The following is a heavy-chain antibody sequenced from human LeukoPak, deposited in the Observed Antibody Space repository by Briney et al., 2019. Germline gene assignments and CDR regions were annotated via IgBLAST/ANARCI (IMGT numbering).Heavy chain of an antibody. J-gene: IGHJ4*02. CDR3: ARGLYYGSPY. Sequence: SETLSLTCAVYGGSFSGYYWSWIRQPPGKGLEWIGEINHSGSTNYNPSLKSRVTISVDTSKNQFSLKLSSVTAADTAVYYCARGLYYGSPYWGQGTLVTVSS. V-gene: IGHV4-34*01. CDR1: GGSFSGYY. D-gene: IGHD3-10*01. CDR2: INHSGST.